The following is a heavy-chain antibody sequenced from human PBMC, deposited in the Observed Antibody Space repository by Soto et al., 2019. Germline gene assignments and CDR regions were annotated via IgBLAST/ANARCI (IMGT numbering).Heavy chain of an antibody. D-gene: IGHD1-26*01. Sequence: GGSLRLSCAASGFTFSSYAMSWVRQAPGKGLEWVSAISGSGGSTYYADSVKGRFTISRDNSKNTLYLQMNSLRAEDTAVYYCAKEGPLEWELPYYFDYWGQGTLVTVSP. CDR2: ISGSGGST. J-gene: IGHJ4*02. V-gene: IGHV3-23*01. CDR1: GFTFSSYA. CDR3: AKEGPLEWELPYYFDY.